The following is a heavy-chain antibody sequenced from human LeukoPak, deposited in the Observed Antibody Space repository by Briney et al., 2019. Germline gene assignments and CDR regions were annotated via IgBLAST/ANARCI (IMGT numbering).Heavy chain of an antibody. D-gene: IGHD2-15*01. J-gene: IGHJ1*01. CDR3: ARDIDCSGGSCYSAEYFQH. V-gene: IGHV1-69*04. Sequence: SVKVSCKASGGTFSSYAISWVRQAPGQGLEWMGRIIPILGIANYAQKFQGRVTITADKSTSTAYMGLSSLRSEDTAVYYCARDIDCSGGSCYSAEYFQHWGQGTLVTVSS. CDR2: IIPILGIA. CDR1: GGTFSSYA.